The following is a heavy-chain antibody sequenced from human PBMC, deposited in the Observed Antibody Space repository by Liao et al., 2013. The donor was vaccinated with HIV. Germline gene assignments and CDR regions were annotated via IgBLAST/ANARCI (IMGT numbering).Heavy chain of an antibody. V-gene: IGHV4-61*02. CDR1: SGSISSGSYY. D-gene: IGHD1-1*01. Sequence: QVQLQESGPGLVKPSQTLSLTCSVSSGSISSGSYYWNWIRQPAGKGLEWVGRIYSRGSTNYNPSFKGRVHISMDKSRNQFSLRLDSVTAADTAVYYCARETGLARQYFHYQMDVWGTGTMVTVS. CDR3: ARETGLARQYFHYQMDV. J-gene: IGHJ6*03. CDR2: IYSRGST.